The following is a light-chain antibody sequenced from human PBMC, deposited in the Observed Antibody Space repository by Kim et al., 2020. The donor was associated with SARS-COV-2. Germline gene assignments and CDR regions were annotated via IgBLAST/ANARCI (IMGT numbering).Light chain of an antibody. CDR2: DAS. CDR1: QSVGSS. Sequence: EIVLTQSPATLSLSPGERATLSCRASQSVGSSLAWFQQKPGQAPRLLIYDASERATGIPASFSGSGSGTDFTLTISTLEAEDFAIYYCHQRSSWPRTFGQGTKVDIK. J-gene: IGKJ1*01. CDR3: HQRSSWPRT. V-gene: IGKV3-11*01.